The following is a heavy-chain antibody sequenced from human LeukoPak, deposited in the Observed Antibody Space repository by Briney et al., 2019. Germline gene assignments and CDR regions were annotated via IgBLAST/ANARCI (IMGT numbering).Heavy chain of an antibody. CDR2: ISAYNGNT. D-gene: IGHD4-17*01. J-gene: IGHJ4*02. CDR3: ARDAMFDYGDYGDFDY. Sequence: ASVKVSCKASGYTFTSYGISWVRQAPGQGLGWMGWISAYNGNTNYAQKLQGRVTMTTDTSTSTAYMELRSLRSDDTAVYYCARDAMFDYGDYGDFDYWGQGTLVTVSS. CDR1: GYTFTSYG. V-gene: IGHV1-18*01.